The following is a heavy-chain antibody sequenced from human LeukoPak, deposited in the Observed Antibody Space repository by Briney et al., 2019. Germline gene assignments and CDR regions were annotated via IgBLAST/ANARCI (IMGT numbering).Heavy chain of an antibody. D-gene: IGHD6-13*01. V-gene: IGHV3-74*01. CDR2: INSDGSST. Sequence: GGSLRLSCAASGFTFSSYWMHWVRQAPGMGLVWVSRINSDGSSTSYADSVKGRFTISRDNAKNTLYLQMNGLRAEDTAVYYCARAGSSSWYRSPWGGDYGMDVWGQGTTVTVSS. J-gene: IGHJ6*02. CDR3: ARAGSSSWYRSPWGGDYGMDV. CDR1: GFTFSSYW.